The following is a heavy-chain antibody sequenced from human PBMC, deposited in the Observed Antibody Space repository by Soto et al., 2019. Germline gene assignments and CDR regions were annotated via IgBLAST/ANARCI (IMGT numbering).Heavy chain of an antibody. Sequence: GGSLRLSCVASGFTFSSYSMNWVRQAPGKGLEWVSSISSSSSYIYYADSVKGRFTISRDNAKNSLYLQMNSLRAEDTAVYYCARGGLAYCSGGSCYSGWCYYYGMDVWGQGTTVTVSS. D-gene: IGHD2-15*01. CDR3: ARGGLAYCSGGSCYSGWCYYYGMDV. CDR1: GFTFSSYS. J-gene: IGHJ6*02. CDR2: ISSSSSYI. V-gene: IGHV3-21*01.